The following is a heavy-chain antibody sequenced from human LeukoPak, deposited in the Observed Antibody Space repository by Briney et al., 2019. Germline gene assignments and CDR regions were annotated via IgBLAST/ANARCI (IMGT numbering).Heavy chain of an antibody. Sequence: PGGSLRLSCAASGFTFSSYAMHWVRQAPGKGLEWVEVISYDGSNKYYADSVKGRFTISRDNSKNTLYLQMNSLRAEDTAVYYCASDRYNWNHGAFDIWGQGTMVTVSS. CDR1: GFTFSSYA. CDR2: ISYDGSNK. D-gene: IGHD1-20*01. J-gene: IGHJ3*02. V-gene: IGHV3-30-3*01. CDR3: ASDRYNWNHGAFDI.